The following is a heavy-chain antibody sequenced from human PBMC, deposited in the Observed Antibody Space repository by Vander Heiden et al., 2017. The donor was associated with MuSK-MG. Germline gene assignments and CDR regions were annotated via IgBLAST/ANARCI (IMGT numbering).Heavy chain of an antibody. J-gene: IGHJ4*02. CDR2: ISHSGST. CDR3: ARRITTSGWYRDDS. D-gene: IGHD6-19*01. CDR1: GGSISDFY. V-gene: IGHV4-59*01. Sequence: QVQLQESGPGLVKPSETLSLTCSVSGGSISDFYWSWIRQPPGKGLEWIGYISHSGSTSYNPSLESRVTISIDTSRTQFFLDMRSVTTADTAIYYGARRITTSGWYRDDSWGQGALVTVSS.